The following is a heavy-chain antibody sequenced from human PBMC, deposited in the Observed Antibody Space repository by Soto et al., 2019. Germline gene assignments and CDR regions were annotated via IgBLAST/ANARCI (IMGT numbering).Heavy chain of an antibody. CDR2: ILHDGSNN. D-gene: IGHD3-22*01. J-gene: IGHJ4*02. CDR3: ARDRDSSGYYLDF. Sequence: GGSLRLSCVASGFTFSHYAMHWVRQAPGKGLEWVALILHDGSNNYYGDSVKGRFSISRDNSKNTLFLEMNTVGSEDTAVYYCARDRDSSGYYLDFWGQGSLVTVSS. CDR1: GFTFSHYA. V-gene: IGHV3-30-3*01.